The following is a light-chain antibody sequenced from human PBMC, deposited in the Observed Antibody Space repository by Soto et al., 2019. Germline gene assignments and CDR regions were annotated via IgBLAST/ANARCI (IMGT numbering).Light chain of an antibody. J-gene: IGLJ1*01. CDR1: SSDVGLYDY. CDR2: AVS. V-gene: IGLV2-14*01. CDR3: AAWDDSLRGYV. Sequence: QSVLTQPASVSGSPGQSITISCTGTSSDVGLYDYVSWYQQHPGKAPQLMIYAVSNRPSGVSNRFSASKSGTSVSLAISGLRSEDEADYYCAAWDDSLRGYVFGTGTKVTVL.